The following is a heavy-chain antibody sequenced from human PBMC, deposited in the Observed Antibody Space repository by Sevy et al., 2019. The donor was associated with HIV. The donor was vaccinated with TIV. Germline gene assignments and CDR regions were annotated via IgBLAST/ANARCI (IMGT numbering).Heavy chain of an antibody. J-gene: IGHJ4*02. CDR1: GFTFGDYS. CDR2: ISSRGSYI. CDR3: TRVDYYDTSGSHY. Sequence: GSLRLSCVASGFTFGDYSLNWVRQAPGKGPEWVASISSRGSYIRYGDSVKGRFSISRDNAKNSLYLQLNSLRAEDTAVYYCTRVDYYDTSGSHYWGQGTLVTVSS. V-gene: IGHV3-21*01. D-gene: IGHD3-22*01.